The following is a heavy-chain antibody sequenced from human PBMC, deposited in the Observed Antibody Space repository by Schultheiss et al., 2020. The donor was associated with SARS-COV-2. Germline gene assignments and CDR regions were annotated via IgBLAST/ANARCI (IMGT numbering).Heavy chain of an antibody. V-gene: IGHV3-7*01. CDR2: IKQAGSEK. D-gene: IGHD1-7*01. CDR1: GFTFSNYA. CDR3: ARAKDPNWNYARPFDP. J-gene: IGHJ5*02. Sequence: GGSLRLSCAASGFTFSNYAMAWVRQAPGKGLEWVANIKQAGSEKYYVDSVKGRFTISRDNAKNSLYLQMNSLRAEDTAVYYCARAKDPNWNYARPFDPWGQGTLVTVSS.